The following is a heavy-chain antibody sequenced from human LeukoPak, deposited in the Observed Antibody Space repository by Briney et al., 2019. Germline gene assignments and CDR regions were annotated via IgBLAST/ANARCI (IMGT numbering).Heavy chain of an antibody. V-gene: IGHV4-59*01. Sequence: PSETLSLTCTVSGGSISSYYWSWIRQPPGKGLEWIGYIYYSGSTNYNPSLKSRVTISVDTSKNQFSLKLSSVTAADTAVYYCARSTYDYEDYWGQGTLVTVSS. CDR1: GGSISSYY. D-gene: IGHD4-17*01. J-gene: IGHJ4*02. CDR3: ARSTYDYEDY. CDR2: IYYSGST.